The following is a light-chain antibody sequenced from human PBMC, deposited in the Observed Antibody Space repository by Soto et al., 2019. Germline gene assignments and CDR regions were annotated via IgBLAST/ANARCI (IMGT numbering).Light chain of an antibody. CDR2: WAS. J-gene: IGKJ4*01. CDR3: QRYYNTPLT. CDR1: QSLLYRSTNKNY. V-gene: IGKV4-1*01. Sequence: DILMTQSPESLTVSVGERATINCKSSQSLLYRSTNKNYLAWYQQKPGQPPKLLIYWASTRESGVPDRFSVSGSGTDFTLTISNVQAEDVAVYYCQRYYNTPLTFGGGTKVEIK.